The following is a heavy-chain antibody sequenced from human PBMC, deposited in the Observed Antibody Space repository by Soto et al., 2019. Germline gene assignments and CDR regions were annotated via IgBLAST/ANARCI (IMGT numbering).Heavy chain of an antibody. Sequence: QVQLVEAGGGVVQPGRSLRLSCAASGFTFSSYAMHWVRQAPGKGLGWVAFITYDGSNKYYADSVKGRFTISIDNSKNTLYLQMNSLRAEDTAVYYCAKDYYRFNSGYGFSMDVWGQGTTVTVSS. D-gene: IGHD5-12*01. CDR2: ITYDGSNK. CDR3: AKDYYRFNSGYGFSMDV. V-gene: IGHV3-30-3*01. J-gene: IGHJ6*02. CDR1: GFTFSSYA.